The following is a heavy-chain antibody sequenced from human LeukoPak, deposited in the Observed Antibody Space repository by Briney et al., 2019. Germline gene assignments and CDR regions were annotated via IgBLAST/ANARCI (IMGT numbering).Heavy chain of an antibody. CDR3: ARDPYGDYREGWSDP. CDR2: IIPIFGTA. Sequence: SVKVSCKASGGTFSSYAISWVRQAPGQGLEWMGGIIPIFGTANYAQKFQGRVTITADESTSTAYMELSSLRSEDTAVYYCARDPYGDYREGWSDPWGQGTLVTVSS. D-gene: IGHD4-17*01. V-gene: IGHV1-69*01. CDR1: GGTFSSYA. J-gene: IGHJ5*02.